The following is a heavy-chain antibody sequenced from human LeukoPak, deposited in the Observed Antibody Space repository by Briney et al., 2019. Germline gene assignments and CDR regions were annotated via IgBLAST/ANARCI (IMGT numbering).Heavy chain of an antibody. V-gene: IGHV3-53*01. CDR3: ATKFGPYYYYMDV. CDR1: GFTVSSNS. Sequence: GGSLRLSCTVSGFTVSSNSMSWVRQAPGKGLEWVSVIYSGGSTYYADSVKGRFTISRDNSKNTLYLQMNSLRAEDTAVYYCATKFGPYYYYMDVWGKGTTVTISS. D-gene: IGHD3-10*01. CDR2: IYSGGST. J-gene: IGHJ6*03.